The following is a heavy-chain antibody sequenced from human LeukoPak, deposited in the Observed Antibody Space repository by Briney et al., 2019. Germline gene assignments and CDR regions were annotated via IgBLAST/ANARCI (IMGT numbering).Heavy chain of an antibody. CDR1: GYSFTSYW. V-gene: IGHV5-51*01. J-gene: IGHJ3*02. CDR3: ARTLVRGVQDAFDI. D-gene: IGHD3-10*01. CDR2: IYPGDSDA. Sequence: HGESLKISCKDSGYSFTSYWIGWVRQMPGKGLEWMGIIYPGDSDARYSPSFQGQVTISADKSINTAYLQWSSLKASDTAMYYCARTLVRGVQDAFDIWGQGTMVTVSS.